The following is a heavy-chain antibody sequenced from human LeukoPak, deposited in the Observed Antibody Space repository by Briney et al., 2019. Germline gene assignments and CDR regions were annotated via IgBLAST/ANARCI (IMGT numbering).Heavy chain of an antibody. CDR1: GFTFSSYW. V-gene: IGHV3-7*01. J-gene: IGHJ4*02. D-gene: IGHD5-24*01. CDR3: ARVSGRDGYNKVQDY. Sequence: TGGSLRLSCAASGFTFSSYWMSWVRQAPGKGLEWVANIKQDGSEKYYVDSVKGRFTISRDNAKNSLYLQMNGLGAEDTAVYYCARVSGRDGYNKVQDYWGQGTLVTVSS. CDR2: IKQDGSEK.